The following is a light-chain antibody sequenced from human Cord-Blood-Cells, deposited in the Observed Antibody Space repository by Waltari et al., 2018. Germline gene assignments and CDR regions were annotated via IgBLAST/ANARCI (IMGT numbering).Light chain of an antibody. CDR3: QQSYSTPYS. J-gene: IGKJ2*03. V-gene: IGKV1-39*01. CDR1: QSISSY. CDR2: AAS. Sequence: DIQMTQSPSSLSASVGDRVTITCRASQSISSYLNWYQQKPGKAPKLLIYAASSLQSGVPSMFSGSLSGTDFTLTISSLQPEDFATYYCQQSYSTPYSFGQGTKLEIK.